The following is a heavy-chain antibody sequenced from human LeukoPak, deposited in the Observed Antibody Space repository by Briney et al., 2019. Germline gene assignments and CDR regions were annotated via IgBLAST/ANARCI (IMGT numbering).Heavy chain of an antibody. J-gene: IGHJ6*02. D-gene: IGHD2-2*02. V-gene: IGHV4-59*01. CDR2: IYYSGST. CDR3: ARVRPECSSTSCHSNYYYGMDV. CDR1: GGSISSYY. Sequence: SETLSLTCTVSGGSISSYYWSWIRQPPGKGLEWIGYIYYSGSTNYNPSLKSRVTISVDTSKNQFSLKLSSVTAADTAVYYCARVRPECSSTSCHSNYYYGMDVWGQGTTVTVSS.